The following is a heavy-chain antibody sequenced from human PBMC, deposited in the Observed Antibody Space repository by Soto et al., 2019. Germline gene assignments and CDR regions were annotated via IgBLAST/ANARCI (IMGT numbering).Heavy chain of an antibody. J-gene: IGHJ4*02. V-gene: IGHV5-51*01. CDR2: IYPSDSDT. CDR1: GYNFAGYW. Sequence: GESLKISCKGSGYNFAGYWIAWVRQMPGKGLELMGIIYPSDSDTRYRPSFQGQVTISADKSISSAYLQWSSLRASNTATYYCARGGVSTRTFDYWGQGTPVTVSS. CDR3: ARGGVSTRTFDY. D-gene: IGHD3-3*01.